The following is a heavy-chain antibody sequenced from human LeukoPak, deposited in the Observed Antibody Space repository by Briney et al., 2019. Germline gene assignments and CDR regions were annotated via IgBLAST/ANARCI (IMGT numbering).Heavy chain of an antibody. V-gene: IGHV4-61*01. D-gene: IGHD2-21*02. J-gene: IGHJ4*02. CDR2: IYYSGST. CDR1: GGSVSSGSYY. CDR3: ARLGGGDDY. Sequence: PSETLSLTCTVSGGSVSSGSYYGSWIRQPPGKGLEWIGYIYYSGSTNYNPSLKSRVTISVDTSKNQFSLKLSSVTAADTAVYYCARLGGGDDYWGQGTLVTVSP.